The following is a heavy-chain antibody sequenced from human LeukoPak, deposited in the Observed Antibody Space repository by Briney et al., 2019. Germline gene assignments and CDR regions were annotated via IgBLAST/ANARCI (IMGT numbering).Heavy chain of an antibody. D-gene: IGHD3-22*01. Sequence: VASVRVSCKASGGSFNSYGINWARQAPGQGLEWMGGIIPVFGTTSYAQKFQGRVTITTDESTSTAYMELSSLRSEDTAVYYCARALGVVVLGYYFDFWGQGTLVTVSS. CDR2: IIPVFGTT. J-gene: IGHJ4*02. CDR1: GGSFNSYG. CDR3: ARALGVVVLGYYFDF. V-gene: IGHV1-69*05.